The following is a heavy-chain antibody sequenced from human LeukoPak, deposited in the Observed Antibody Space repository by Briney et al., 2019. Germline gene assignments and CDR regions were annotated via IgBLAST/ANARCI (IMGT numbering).Heavy chain of an antibody. V-gene: IGHV3-23*01. D-gene: IGHD3-22*01. CDR2: IVGSGDST. J-gene: IGHJ4*02. CDR3: AKGTYYYDSSGYYGGYYFDY. CDR1: GFTFSSYG. Sequence: GGSLRLSCAASGFTFSSYGMSWVRQAPGKGLEWVSTIVGSGDSTHYADSVKGRFTISRDNSKNTLYLQMNSLRAEDTAVYYCAKGTYYYDSSGYYGGYYFDYWGQGTLVTVSS.